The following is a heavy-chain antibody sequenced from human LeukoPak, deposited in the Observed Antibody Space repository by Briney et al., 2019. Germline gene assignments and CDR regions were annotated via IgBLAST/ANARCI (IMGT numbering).Heavy chain of an antibody. CDR3: ARGDMVRGGYYFDY. CDR2: MNPNSGNT. V-gene: IGHV1-8*01. Sequence: GASVKVSCKASGYTFTSHDINWVRQATGQGLEWMGWMNPNSGNTGYAQKFQGRVTMTRNTSISTAYMELSSLRSEDTAVYYCARGDMVRGGYYFDYWGQGTLVTVSS. J-gene: IGHJ4*02. D-gene: IGHD3-10*01. CDR1: GYTFTSHD.